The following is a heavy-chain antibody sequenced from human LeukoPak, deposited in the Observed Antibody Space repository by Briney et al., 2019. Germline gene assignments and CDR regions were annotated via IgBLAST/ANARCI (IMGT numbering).Heavy chain of an antibody. Sequence: GGSLRLSCAASGFTVSSSYMSCVRQAPGKGLEWVSVIYSGGSIHYADPVKGRFTISRDNVKNTLYLQMNSLRAEDTAVYYCARGDSTGNPDPFDYWGQGTLVTVSS. V-gene: IGHV3-53*01. CDR1: GFTVSSSY. J-gene: IGHJ4*02. CDR3: ARGDSTGNPDPFDY. CDR2: IYSGGSI. D-gene: IGHD3-22*01.